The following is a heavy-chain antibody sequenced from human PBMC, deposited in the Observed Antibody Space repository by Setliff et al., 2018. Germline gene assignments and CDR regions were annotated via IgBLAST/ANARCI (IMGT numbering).Heavy chain of an antibody. CDR3: AGTPARGTTWLSPFDY. V-gene: IGHV4-61*02. Sequence: KSSETLSLTCTVTGGSFDSGTHYWSWIRQPAGKVPEWIGPIQGTGNTNYNPSLQSRATISIDTSKNQISLKITSVTAADTALYSCAGTPARGTTWLSPFDYWGQGVQVTVSS. J-gene: IGHJ4*02. CDR1: GGSFDSGTHY. D-gene: IGHD3-9*01. CDR2: IQGTGNT.